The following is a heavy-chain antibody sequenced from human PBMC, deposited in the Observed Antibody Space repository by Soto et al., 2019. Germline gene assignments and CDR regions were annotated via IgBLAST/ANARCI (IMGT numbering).Heavy chain of an antibody. J-gene: IGHJ4*02. CDR3: ARGMTTVTTLDY. CDR2: IYHSGST. CDR1: GGSISSGGYS. D-gene: IGHD4-17*01. Sequence: QLQLQESGSGLVKPSQTLSLTCAVSGGSISSGGYSWSWIRQPPGKGLEWIGYIYHSGSTYYNPSLNSRVTISLDTPKKQFSLKLSSVTAAETAVYYCARGMTTVTTLDYWGQGTLVTVSS. V-gene: IGHV4-30-2*01.